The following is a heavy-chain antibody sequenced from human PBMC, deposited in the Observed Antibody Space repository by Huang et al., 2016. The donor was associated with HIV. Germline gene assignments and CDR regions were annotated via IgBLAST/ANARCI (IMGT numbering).Heavy chain of an antibody. CDR1: GGTFSSYA. V-gene: IGHV1-69*13. CDR3: ARTAYSYGFRQGYNWFDP. J-gene: IGHJ5*02. D-gene: IGHD5-18*01. Sequence: QVLLVQSGAEVRKPGSSVKVSCTAFGGTFSSYAISGVRQAPGQGLEWMGGIIPIFGKANYTQKVQGRVTITVDESTNTGYMELTRLTSEDTAVYYCARTAYSYGFRQGYNWFDPWGQGTPVTVSS. CDR2: IIPIFGKA.